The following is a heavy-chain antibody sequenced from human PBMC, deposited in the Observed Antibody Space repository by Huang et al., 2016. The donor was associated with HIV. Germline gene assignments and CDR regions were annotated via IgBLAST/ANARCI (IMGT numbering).Heavy chain of an antibody. J-gene: IGHJ5*02. CDR1: GFTFSDYY. D-gene: IGHD2-15*01. CDR3: ARGRYRLHP. V-gene: IGHV3-11*01. Sequence: QVQLVESGGGLVKPEGSLRLSCAASGFTFSDYYMAWIRQAPGKGLEWISYISNTGDTIYYADSVRDRFNISRDNAKKSLSLQINSLRADDTAVYYCARGRYRLHPWGQGALVVVSS. CDR2: ISNTGDTI.